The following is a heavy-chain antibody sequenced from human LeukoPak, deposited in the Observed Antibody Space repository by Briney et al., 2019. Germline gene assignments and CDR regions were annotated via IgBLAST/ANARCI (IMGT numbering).Heavy chain of an antibody. CDR2: INPSGDGT. V-gene: IGHV1-46*01. J-gene: IGHJ5*02. CDR1: GHTFTTYY. D-gene: IGHD1-14*01. CDR3: AKETPNTGWFDP. Sequence: GASVKVSCKASGHTFTTYYVHLVRQAPGQGLEWMGVINPSGDGTNYPQRFQGRVTLTRDTSTSTEYMELSSLRSEDTAIYYCAKETPNTGWFDPWGQGTLVTVSS.